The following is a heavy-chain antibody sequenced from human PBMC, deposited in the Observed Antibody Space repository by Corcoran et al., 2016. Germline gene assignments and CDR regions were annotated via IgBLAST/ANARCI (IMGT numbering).Heavy chain of an antibody. CDR3: ARDRGLLLWFGESSYYYYGMDV. Sequence: EVQLVESGGGLVQPGGSLRLSCAASGFTFSSYSMNWARQAPGKGLEWVSYISSSSSTIYYADSVKGRFTISRDNAKNSLYLQMNSLRDEDTAVYYCARDRGLLLWFGESSYYYYGMDVWGQGTTVTVSS. CDR2: ISSSSSTI. J-gene: IGHJ6*02. D-gene: IGHD3-10*01. CDR1: GFTFSSYS. V-gene: IGHV3-48*02.